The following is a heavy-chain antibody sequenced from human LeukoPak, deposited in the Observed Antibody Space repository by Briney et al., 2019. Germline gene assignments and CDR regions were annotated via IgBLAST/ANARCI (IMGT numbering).Heavy chain of an antibody. V-gene: IGHV4-31*11. CDR3: ARGSWSRGLWRFDY. J-gene: IGHJ4*02. CDR1: GGSFSGYY. D-gene: IGHD3-10*01. CDR2: IYYSGST. Sequence: PSETLSLTCAVYGGSFSGYYWSWIRQHPGKGLEWIGYIYYSGSTFYNPSLKSRVTISVDTSKDQFSLKLSSVTAADTAMYYCARGSWSRGLWRFDYWGQGTLVTVSS.